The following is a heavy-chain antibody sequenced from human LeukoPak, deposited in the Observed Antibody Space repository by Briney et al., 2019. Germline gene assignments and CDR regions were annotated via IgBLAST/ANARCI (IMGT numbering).Heavy chain of an antibody. V-gene: IGHV1-69*06. D-gene: IGHD3-22*01. CDR3: ARVPDYYDNIPGGDI. CDR1: GGTFSSYA. CDR2: IIPMFGTA. Sequence: GASVKVSCKASGGTFSSYAISWVRQAPGQGLEWMGGIIPMFGTANYAQKFQGRVTITADKSTSTAYMEMSSLRSEDTAVYYCARVPDYYDNIPGGDIWGQGTMVTVSS. J-gene: IGHJ3*02.